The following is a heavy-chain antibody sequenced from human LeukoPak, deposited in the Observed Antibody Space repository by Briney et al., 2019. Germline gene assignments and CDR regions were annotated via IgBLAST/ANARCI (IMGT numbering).Heavy chain of an antibody. CDR1: GGSFSGYY. CDR3: ARRVAGRTRNDY. J-gene: IGHJ4*02. D-gene: IGHD6-19*01. CDR2: INHSGST. V-gene: IGHV4-34*01. Sequence: PSETLSLTCAVYGGSFSGYYWSWIRQPPGKGLEWIGEINHSGSTNYNPSLKSRVTISVDASKNQFSLKLSSVTAADTAVYYCARRVAGRTRNDYWGQGTLVTVSS.